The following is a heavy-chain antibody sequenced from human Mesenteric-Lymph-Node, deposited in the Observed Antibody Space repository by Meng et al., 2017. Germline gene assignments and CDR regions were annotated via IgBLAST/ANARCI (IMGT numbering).Heavy chain of an antibody. V-gene: IGHV3-23*01. CDR1: GFTFSNAW. CDR3: AKDRYYYGSGSRDY. Sequence: LSLTCAASGFTFSNAWMSWVRQAPGKGLEWVSAISGSGGSTYYADSVKGRFTISRDNSKNTLYLQMNSLRAEDTAVYYCAKDRYYYGSGSRDYWGQGTLVTVSS. J-gene: IGHJ4*02. D-gene: IGHD3-10*01. CDR2: ISGSGGST.